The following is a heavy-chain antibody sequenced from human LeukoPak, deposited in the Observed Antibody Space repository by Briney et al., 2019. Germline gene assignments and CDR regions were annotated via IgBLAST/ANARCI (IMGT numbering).Heavy chain of an antibody. J-gene: IGHJ4*02. CDR3: ARGRDYDSSGYPDY. D-gene: IGHD3-22*01. Sequence: GLEWIGYIYHSGSTYYNPSLKSRVTISVDRSKNQFSLKLSSVTAADTAVYYCARGRDYDSSGYPDYWGQGTLVTVSS. CDR2: IYHSGST. V-gene: IGHV4-30-2*01.